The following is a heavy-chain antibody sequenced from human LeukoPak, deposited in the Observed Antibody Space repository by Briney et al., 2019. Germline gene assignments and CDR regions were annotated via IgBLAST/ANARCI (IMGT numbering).Heavy chain of an antibody. CDR1: GYTFTSYG. D-gene: IGHD2-2*01. Sequence: ASVKVSCKASGYTFTSYGISWVRQAPGQGLEWMGWISAYNGNTNYAQKFQGRVTMTRDMSTRTDYMELSSLRYEDTAVYYCARDVSSTSSWWFDPWGQGTLVIVSS. J-gene: IGHJ5*02. CDR3: ARDVSSTSSWWFDP. V-gene: IGHV1-18*01. CDR2: ISAYNGNT.